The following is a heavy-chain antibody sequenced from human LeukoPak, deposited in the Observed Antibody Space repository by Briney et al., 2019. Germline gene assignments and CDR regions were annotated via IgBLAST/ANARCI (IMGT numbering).Heavy chain of an antibody. J-gene: IGHJ4*02. CDR2: IYTGGST. Sequence: GGSLRLSCAASGFTVSTNYMSWVRQAPGKGLEWVSVIYTGGSTYYADSVKGRFTISRDNSKNTLYLQMNSLRAEDTAVYYCAKGGMQVWSNPVDHWGQGTLVTVSS. D-gene: IGHD5-18*01. CDR3: AKGGMQVWSNPVDH. CDR1: GFTVSTNY. V-gene: IGHV3-66*01.